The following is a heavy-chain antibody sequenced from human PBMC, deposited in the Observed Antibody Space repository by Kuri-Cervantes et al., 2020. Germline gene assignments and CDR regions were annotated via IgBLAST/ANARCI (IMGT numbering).Heavy chain of an antibody. V-gene: IGHV3-11*01. D-gene: IGHD6-13*01. CDR3: AKYCRYSSSWYAAHNYWYFDL. J-gene: IGHJ2*01. Sequence: GGSLRLSCAASGFTFSDYYISWIRQAPGKGLEWVSYISSSGSTIYYADSLKGRCTISRDNAKNSLYLQMNSLRAEDTAGYYCAKYCRYSSSWYAAHNYWYFDLWGRGTPVTVSS. CDR1: GFTFSDYY. CDR2: ISSSGSTI.